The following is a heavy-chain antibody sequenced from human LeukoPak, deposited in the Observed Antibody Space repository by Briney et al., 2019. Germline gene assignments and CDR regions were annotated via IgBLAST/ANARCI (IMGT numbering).Heavy chain of an antibody. D-gene: IGHD6-13*01. J-gene: IGHJ4*02. V-gene: IGHV3-23*01. CDR1: GFTFSTYG. CDR3: ALSSSWYGGIFDY. Sequence: GGTLRLSSAAAGFTFSTYGMTWVREAPGKGLEWVSAISGSGGSTYYADSVKGRFTISRDNSKNTLYLQMNSLRAEDTAVYYCALSSSWYGGIFDYWGQGTLVTVSS. CDR2: ISGSGGST.